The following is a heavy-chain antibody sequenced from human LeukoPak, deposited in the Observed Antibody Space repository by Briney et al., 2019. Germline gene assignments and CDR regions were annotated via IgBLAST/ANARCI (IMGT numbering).Heavy chain of an antibody. CDR2: IYHSGST. CDR3: ARGGYSYLVDY. Sequence: PSETLSLTCAVSGYSISSGYHWGWIRQPPGKGLEWIGSIYHSGSTYYNPSLKSRVTISVDTSKNQFSLKLSSVTAADTAVYYCARGGYSYLVDYWGQGTLVTVSS. J-gene: IGHJ4*02. D-gene: IGHD5-18*01. V-gene: IGHV4-38-2*01. CDR1: GYSISSGYH.